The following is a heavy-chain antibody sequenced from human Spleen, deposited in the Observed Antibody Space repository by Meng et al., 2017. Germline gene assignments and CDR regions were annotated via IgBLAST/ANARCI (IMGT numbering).Heavy chain of an antibody. J-gene: IGHJ4*02. Sequence: QVQVVQSGAEMKRPGASVKVSCTASHYTFTGYGVSWFRQAPGQGLEWMAWLGAHDGDTSHAPRFQGRVTMTRDTSISTAYMELSGLRSDDTAVYFCARGGTVTTQYYFEYWGQGALVTVSS. CDR3: ARGGTVTTQYYFEY. V-gene: IGHV1-18*01. CDR2: LGAHDGDT. CDR1: HYTFTGYG. D-gene: IGHD4-11*01.